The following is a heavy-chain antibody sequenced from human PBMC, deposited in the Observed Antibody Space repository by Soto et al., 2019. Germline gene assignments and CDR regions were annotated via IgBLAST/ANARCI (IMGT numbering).Heavy chain of an antibody. CDR2: ISAYNGNT. V-gene: IGHV1-18*01. D-gene: IGHD4-17*01. J-gene: IGHJ4*02. CDR1: GYTFTSYG. CDR3: AREWDDYGGNYXSPVLDY. Sequence: SVKVSCKASGYTFTSYGISWVRQAPGQGLEWMGWISAYNGNTNYAQKLQGRVTMTTDTSTSTAYMELRSLRSDDTAVYYCAREWDDYGGNYXSPVLDYWGQGTLVTVSS.